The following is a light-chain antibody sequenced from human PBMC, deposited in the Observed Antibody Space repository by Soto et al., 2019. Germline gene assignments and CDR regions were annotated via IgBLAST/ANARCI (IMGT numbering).Light chain of an antibody. Sequence: NFLLTQPHSVSESPGKTVTISCTRSSGSIASNYVQWYQQLPGSAPTTVIYEDNQRPSGVPDRFSGSIDSSSNSASLTISGLKTEDEADYYCQSYDSSALVFGGGTKVTVL. J-gene: IGLJ2*01. CDR3: QSYDSSALV. CDR1: SGSIASNY. CDR2: EDN. V-gene: IGLV6-57*04.